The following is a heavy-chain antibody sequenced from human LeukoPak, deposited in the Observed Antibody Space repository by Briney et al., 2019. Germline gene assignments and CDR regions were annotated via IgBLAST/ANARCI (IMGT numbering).Heavy chain of an antibody. CDR1: GYNFNNYA. Sequence: ASVKVSRKASGYNFNNYAIHWVRQAPGQRFEWMGWINAGNSHTKYSQNFQGRITITRDSSASTVYMELSSLTSEDTAVYYCARGIWSARTVDYYLDYWGQGTLVTVSS. V-gene: IGHV1-3*01. D-gene: IGHD2-21*01. J-gene: IGHJ4*02. CDR2: INAGNSHT. CDR3: ARGIWSARTVDYYLDY.